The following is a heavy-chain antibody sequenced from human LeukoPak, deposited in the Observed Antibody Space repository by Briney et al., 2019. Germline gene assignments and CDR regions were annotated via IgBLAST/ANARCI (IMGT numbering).Heavy chain of an antibody. D-gene: IGHD2-15*01. J-gene: IGHJ4*02. CDR2: IYTSGST. Sequence: SGTLFLTCTVSGGSISSYYWSWIRQPAGKGLEWIGRIYTSGSTNYNPSLKSRVTMSVDTSKNQFSLKLSSVTAADTAVYYCAIEGTGPPLLLSVSSYFDYWGQGTLVTVSS. CDR1: GGSISSYY. CDR3: AIEGTGPPLLLSVSSYFDY. V-gene: IGHV4-4*07.